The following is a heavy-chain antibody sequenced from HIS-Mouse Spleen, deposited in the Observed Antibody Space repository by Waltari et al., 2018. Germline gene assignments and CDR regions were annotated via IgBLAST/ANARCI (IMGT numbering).Heavy chain of an antibody. CDR3: ARAWGMGGITTSLWYFDL. V-gene: IGHV4-59*01. J-gene: IGHJ2*01. Sequence: QVQLQESGPGLVKPSETLSLTCTVSGGSISSYYWSWIRQPPGKGLEWIGYIYYSGSTNSNPSLKSRVTISVDTSKNQFSLKLSSVTAADTAVYYCARAWGMGGITTSLWYFDLWGRGTLVTVSS. CDR2: IYYSGST. CDR1: GGSISSYY. D-gene: IGHD3-10*01.